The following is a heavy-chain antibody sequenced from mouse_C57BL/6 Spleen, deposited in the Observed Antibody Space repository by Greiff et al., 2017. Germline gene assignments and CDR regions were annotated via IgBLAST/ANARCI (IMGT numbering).Heavy chain of an antibody. V-gene: IGHV5-16*01. D-gene: IGHD1-1*01. CDR3: ARAVYYYGSSPYFDV. Sequence: EVKLVESEGGLVQPGSSMKLSCTASGFTFSDYYMAWVRQVPEKGLEWVANINYDGSSTYYLDSLKSRFIISRDNAKNILYLQMSSLKSEDTATYYCARAVYYYGSSPYFDVWGTGTTVTVSS. J-gene: IGHJ1*03. CDR1: GFTFSDYY. CDR2: INYDGSST.